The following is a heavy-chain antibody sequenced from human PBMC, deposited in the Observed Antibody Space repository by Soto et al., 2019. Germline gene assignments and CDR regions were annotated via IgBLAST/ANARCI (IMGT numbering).Heavy chain of an antibody. CDR2: ISAAGDP. V-gene: IGHV3-13*05. CDR1: GFTFRNYD. J-gene: IGHJ6*02. CDR3: ARTDRDFYGLDV. Sequence: EVQLVESGGGLVQPGGSLRLSCEASGFTFRNYDMHWVRQGTGKGLEWVSRISAAGDPDYADSVEGRFTISRENAQNSFFLQMNSLRVGDTPVYYCARTDRDFYGLDVWGQGTTVIVSS.